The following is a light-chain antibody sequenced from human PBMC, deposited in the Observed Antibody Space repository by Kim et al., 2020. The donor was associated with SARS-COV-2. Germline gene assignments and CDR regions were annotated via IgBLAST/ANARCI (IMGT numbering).Light chain of an antibody. J-gene: IGLJ1*01. CDR1: SSDVGTYNL. Sequence: QSALTQPASVSGSPGQSITISCTGTSSDVGTYNLVSWYQQYPGKAPKLMIFEVSRRPSGVSNRFSGSKSGNTASLTISGLQAEDEADYYCCSYAGSRDVFGTGTKVTVL. CDR2: EVS. V-gene: IGLV2-23*02. CDR3: CSYAGSRDV.